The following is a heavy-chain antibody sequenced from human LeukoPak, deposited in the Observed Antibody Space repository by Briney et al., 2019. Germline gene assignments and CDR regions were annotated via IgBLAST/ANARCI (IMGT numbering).Heavy chain of an antibody. V-gene: IGHV1-3*01. D-gene: IGHD3-22*01. CDR2: INAGNGDT. CDR1: GYTFAKHA. Sequence: ASVKVSCKASGYTFAKHAIHWVRQAPGQRLEWMGWINAGNGDTRYSQKFQGRVTITRDTSASTAYMELSSLRSEDTAVYYCARDKEYYDSSGYTQGYYYYGMDVWGQGTTVTVSS. CDR3: ARDKEYYDSSGYTQGYYYYGMDV. J-gene: IGHJ6*02.